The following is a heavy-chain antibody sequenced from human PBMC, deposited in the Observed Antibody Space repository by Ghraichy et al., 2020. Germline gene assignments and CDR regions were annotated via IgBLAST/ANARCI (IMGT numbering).Heavy chain of an antibody. V-gene: IGHV4-61*01. CDR3: ARVGDSSSWYGDAFDI. CDR2: IYYSGST. D-gene: IGHD6-13*01. Sequence: SETLSLTCTVSGGSVSSGSYYWSWIRQPPGKGLEWIGYIYYSGSTNYNPSLKSRVTISVDTSKNQFSLKLSSVTAADTAVYYCARVGDSSSWYGDAFDIWGQGTMVTVSS. CDR1: GGSVSSGSYY. J-gene: IGHJ3*02.